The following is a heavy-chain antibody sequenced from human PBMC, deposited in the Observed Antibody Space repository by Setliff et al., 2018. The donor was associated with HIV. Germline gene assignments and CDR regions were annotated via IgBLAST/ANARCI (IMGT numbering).Heavy chain of an antibody. CDR1: GFTFSNCA. J-gene: IGHJ4*02. D-gene: IGHD4-17*01. V-gene: IGHV3-30*01. CDR2: ISYDGSDK. Sequence: GGSLRLSCAASGFTFSNCAMHWVRQAPGKGLEWLAVISYDGSDKYYADSVKGRFTISRDNSKNTLYLQMNSLRAEDTAVYYCARDLYPLTTRYSFDYWGQGTLVTVSS. CDR3: ARDLYPLTTRYSFDY.